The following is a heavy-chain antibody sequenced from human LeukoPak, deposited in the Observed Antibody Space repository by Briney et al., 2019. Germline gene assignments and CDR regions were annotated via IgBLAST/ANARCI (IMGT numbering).Heavy chain of an antibody. D-gene: IGHD4-11*01. CDR1: GGSFSAYY. CDR2: INHSGST. CDR3: ARTGTTPLDY. Sequence: PSETLSLTCAVYGGSFSAYYWSWVRQPPGKGLEWIGEINHSGSTNYNPSLKSRVTMSVDTSKNQFSLKLSSVTAADTAVYYCARTGTTPLDYWGQGTLVTVSS. V-gene: IGHV4-34*01. J-gene: IGHJ4*02.